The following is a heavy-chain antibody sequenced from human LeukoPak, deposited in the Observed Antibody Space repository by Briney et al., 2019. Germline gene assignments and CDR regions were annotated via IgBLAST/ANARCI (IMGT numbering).Heavy chain of an antibody. D-gene: IGHD4-17*01. V-gene: IGHV4-61*08. CDR1: GGSISSGDYY. J-gene: IGHJ3*02. Sequence: SQTLSLTCTVSGGSISSGDYYWSWIRQPPGKGLEWIGYIYYSGSTNYNPSLKSRVTISVDTSKNQFSLKLSSVTAADTAVYYCAREMTTVPRAIAFDIRGQGTMVTVSS. CDR3: AREMTTVPRAIAFDI. CDR2: IYYSGST.